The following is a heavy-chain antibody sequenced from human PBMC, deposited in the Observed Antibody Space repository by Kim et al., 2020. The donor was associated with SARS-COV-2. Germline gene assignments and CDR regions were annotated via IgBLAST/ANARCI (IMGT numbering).Heavy chain of an antibody. V-gene: IGHV3-23*01. D-gene: IGHD6-13*01. CDR3: AKAGIAAALDY. J-gene: IGHJ4*02. CDR2: T. Sequence: TDYAASVKGRFTISRDNSKNTLYLQMNSLRAEDTAVYYCAKAGIAAALDYWGQGTLVTVSS.